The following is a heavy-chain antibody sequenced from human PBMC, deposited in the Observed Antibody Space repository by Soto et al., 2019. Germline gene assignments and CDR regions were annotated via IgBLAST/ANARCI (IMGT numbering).Heavy chain of an antibody. CDR2: ISSSGSTI. D-gene: IGHD2-2*01. Sequence: GSLRLSCAASGFTFSSYEMNWVRQAPGKGLEGVSYISSSGSTIYYADSVKGRFTISRDNAKNSLYLQMNSLRAEDTAVYYCARDHREYQPHYYYYGMDVWGQGTTVTVSS. J-gene: IGHJ6*02. CDR1: GFTFSSYE. CDR3: ARDHREYQPHYYYYGMDV. V-gene: IGHV3-48*03.